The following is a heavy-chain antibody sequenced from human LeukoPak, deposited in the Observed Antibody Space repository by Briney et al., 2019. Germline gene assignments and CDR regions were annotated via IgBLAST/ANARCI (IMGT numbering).Heavy chain of an antibody. CDR1: GGSISSYY. V-gene: IGHV4-59*01. Sequence: SETLSLTCTVSGGSISSYYWSWIRQSPGKGLEWIGYIYNSGGTNYNPSLKSRVTISVDTSRNQFSLKLSSVTAADTAVYYCARDGSSTANFDYWGQGTLVTVSS. J-gene: IGHJ4*02. D-gene: IGHD4-17*01. CDR2: IYNSGGT. CDR3: ARDGSSTANFDY.